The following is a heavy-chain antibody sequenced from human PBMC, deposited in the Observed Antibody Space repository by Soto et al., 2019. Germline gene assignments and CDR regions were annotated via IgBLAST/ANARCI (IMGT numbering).Heavy chain of an antibody. CDR2: IYYSGST. V-gene: IGHV4-59*08. CDR3: ARHLRYFDWPNDAFDI. Sequence: SETLSLTCTVSGGSISSYYWSWIRQPPGKGLEWIGYIYYSGSTNYNPSLKSRVTKSVDTSKNQFSLKLSSVTAADTAVYYCARHLRYFDWPNDAFDIWGQGTMVTVSS. J-gene: IGHJ3*02. CDR1: GGSISSYY. D-gene: IGHD3-9*01.